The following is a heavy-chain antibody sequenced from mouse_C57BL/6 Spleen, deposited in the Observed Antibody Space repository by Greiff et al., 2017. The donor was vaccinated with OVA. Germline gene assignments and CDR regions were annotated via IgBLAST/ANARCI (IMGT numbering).Heavy chain of an antibody. J-gene: IGHJ2*01. CDR2: INPSSGYT. D-gene: IGHD1-2*01. V-gene: IGHV1-4*01. Sequence: VQRVESGAELARPGASVKMSCKASGYTFTSYTMRWVKQRPGQGLEWIGYINPSSGYTKYNQKFKDKATLTADKSSSTAYMQLSSLTSEDSAVYYCARSETAIVFDYWGQGTTLTVSS. CDR3: ARSETAIVFDY. CDR1: GYTFTSYT.